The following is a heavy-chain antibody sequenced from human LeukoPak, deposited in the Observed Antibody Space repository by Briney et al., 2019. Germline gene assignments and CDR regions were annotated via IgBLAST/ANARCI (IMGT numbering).Heavy chain of an antibody. CDR3: AGDGPTHTAMALTYYFDY. J-gene: IGHJ4*02. D-gene: IGHD5-18*01. CDR2: IWYDGSNK. Sequence: PGGSLRLSCAASGFTFSSYSMNWVRQAAGKGLEWVAVIWYDGSNKYYADSVKGRFTISRDNSKNTLYLQMNSLRAEDTAVYYCAGDGPTHTAMALTYYFDYWGQGTPVTVSS. V-gene: IGHV3-33*08. CDR1: GFTFSSYS.